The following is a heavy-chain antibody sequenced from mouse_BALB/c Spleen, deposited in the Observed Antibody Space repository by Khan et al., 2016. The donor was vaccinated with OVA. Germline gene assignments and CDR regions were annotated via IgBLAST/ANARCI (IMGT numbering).Heavy chain of an antibody. V-gene: IGHV1S135*01. J-gene: IGHJ3*01. D-gene: IGHD2-2*01. CDR3: TRHGYVAWFSY. CDR1: GYSFTSYY. Sequence: EVQLKQSGPELMKPGASVKISCKASGYSFTSYYIHWIKQSHGKSLEWIGYIDPFSGGSTYKQKFKGKATLTVDKSSSTAYIHLSNLTSEDSAVYYCTRHGYVAWFSYWGQGTLVTVSA. CDR2: IDPFSGGS.